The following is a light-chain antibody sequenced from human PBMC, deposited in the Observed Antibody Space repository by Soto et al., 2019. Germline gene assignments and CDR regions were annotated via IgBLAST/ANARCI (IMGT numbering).Light chain of an antibody. J-gene: IGLJ2*01. Sequence: SSELTQPPSVSVSPGQTASITCSGDKLGDKYACWYQQKPGQSPVLVIYQDSKRPSGIPERFSGSNSGNTATLTICGTQAMDEADYYCQAWASSTNVVFGGGTKLTVL. V-gene: IGLV3-1*01. CDR2: QDS. CDR3: QAWASSTNVV. CDR1: KLGDKY.